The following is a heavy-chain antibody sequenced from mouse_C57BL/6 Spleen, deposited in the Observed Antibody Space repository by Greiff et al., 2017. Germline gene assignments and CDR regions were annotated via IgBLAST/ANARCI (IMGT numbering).Heavy chain of an antibody. CDR3: ARGYYGSSYVFAY. D-gene: IGHD1-1*01. V-gene: IGHV1-72*01. CDR1: GYTFTSYW. Sequence: QQSCKASGYTFTSYWMHWVKQRPGRGLEWIGRIDPNSGGTKYNEKFKSKATLTVDKPSSTAYMQLSSLTSEDSAVYYCARGYYGSSYVFAYWGQGTLVTVSA. CDR2: IDPNSGGT. J-gene: IGHJ3*01.